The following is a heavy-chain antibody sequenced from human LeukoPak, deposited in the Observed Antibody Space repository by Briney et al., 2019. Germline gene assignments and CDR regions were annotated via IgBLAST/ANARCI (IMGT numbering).Heavy chain of an antibody. J-gene: IGHJ4*02. V-gene: IGHV1-18*01. D-gene: IGHD2-15*01. CDR3: ARDTGYCSGGSCSYYFDY. CDR2: ISAYNGNT. CDR1: GYTFTSYG. Sequence: ASVKVSCSASGYTFTSYGISWVRQDPGQGLEWMGWISAYNGNTNYAQKFQGRVTMTTDTSTSTAYMELRSLRSGDTAVYYCARDTGYCSGGSCSYYFDYWGQGTLVTVSS.